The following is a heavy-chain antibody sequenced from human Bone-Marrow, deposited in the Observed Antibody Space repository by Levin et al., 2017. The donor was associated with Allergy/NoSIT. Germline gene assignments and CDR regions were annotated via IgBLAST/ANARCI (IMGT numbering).Heavy chain of an antibody. Sequence: GESLKISCAASDFSVTSNSLNWVRQPPGKGLEWVSLLYGGDFGDITYYADSVKGRFSISRDSSMSTLFLQMDNLRVEDTAVYYCARGPPMTFVRPSYFDSWGQGTLVIVSS. D-gene: IGHD2/OR15-2a*01. CDR3: ARGPPMTFVRPSYFDS. CDR2: LYGGDFGDIT. V-gene: IGHV3-53*01. CDR1: DFSVTSNS. J-gene: IGHJ4*02.